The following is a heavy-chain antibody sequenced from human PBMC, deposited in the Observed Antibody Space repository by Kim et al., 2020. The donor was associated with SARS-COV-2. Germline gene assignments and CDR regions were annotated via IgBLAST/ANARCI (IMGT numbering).Heavy chain of an antibody. Sequence: ASVKVSCKTSGYTFTSAYTFTRYYMHWVRQAPGQGLEWIGWLDPDSGDTKYAQKFQGRVTMTRDTSISTAYMDLSSLRSDDTAVYYCATRGYSNGVYFDYWGQGTPVTVSS. D-gene: IGHD5-18*01. J-gene: IGHJ4*02. V-gene: IGHV1-2*02. CDR1: GYTFTSAYTFTRYY. CDR3: ATRGYSNGVYFDY. CDR2: LDPDSGDT.